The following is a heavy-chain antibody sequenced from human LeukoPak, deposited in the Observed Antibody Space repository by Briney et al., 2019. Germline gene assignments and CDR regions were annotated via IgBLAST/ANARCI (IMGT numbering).Heavy chain of an antibody. CDR1: GYSFTTYW. Sequence: GESLKISCEGSGYSFTTYWIGWVRQMLGKGLEWMGIIYPDDSDTRYSPSFQGQVTISADKSISTAYLQWSSLKASDTAMYYCARVISSAYEPFDLWGQGTLVTVSS. D-gene: IGHD3-22*01. V-gene: IGHV5-51*01. J-gene: IGHJ4*02. CDR2: IYPDDSDT. CDR3: ARVISSAYEPFDL.